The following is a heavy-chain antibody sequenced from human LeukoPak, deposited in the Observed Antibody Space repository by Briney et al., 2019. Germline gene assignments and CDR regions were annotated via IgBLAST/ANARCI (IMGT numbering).Heavy chain of an antibody. CDR1: VYTFTGYL. CDR3: ARELADLNKALDF. V-gene: IGHV1-2*02. J-gene: IGHJ4*02. CDR2: INPNSGGT. Sequence: GASVKVSCKASVYTFTGYLMHWVRQAPGQGLEWVGCINPNSGGTKYASKFQGRVTMTRDTSTSTAYMDLSSLRSDDTAVYYCARELADLNKALDFWGQGTLVTVSS.